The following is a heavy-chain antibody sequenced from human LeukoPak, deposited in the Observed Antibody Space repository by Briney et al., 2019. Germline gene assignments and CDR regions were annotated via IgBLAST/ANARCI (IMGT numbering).Heavy chain of an antibody. J-gene: IGHJ5*02. V-gene: IGHV1-2*02. CDR1: GYTFTGYY. CDR2: INPNSGGT. Sequence: EASVKVSCKASGYTFTGYYMHWVRQAPGQGLEWMGWINPNSGGTNYAQKFQGRVTMTRDTSISTAYMELSRLRSDDTAVYYCARDPHDSSGYYPWGQGTLVTVSS. D-gene: IGHD3-22*01. CDR3: ARDPHDSSGYYP.